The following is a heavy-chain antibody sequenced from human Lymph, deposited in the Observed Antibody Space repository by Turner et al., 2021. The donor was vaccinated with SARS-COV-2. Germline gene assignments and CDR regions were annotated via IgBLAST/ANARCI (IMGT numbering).Heavy chain of an antibody. CDR3: ARGSGRYLSAFDI. CDR1: GFTFSNYA. J-gene: IGHJ3*02. Sequence: QVQLVESGGGVVQPGRSLRLSCAASGFTFSNYAIHWVRQAPGKGLEWVAVISYDGCNKYYSDSVKGQFTISRDNSKNTLYLQMSSLRAEDTAVYYCARGSGRYLSAFDIWGQGTMVTVSS. V-gene: IGHV3-30*04. D-gene: IGHD1-26*01. CDR2: ISYDGCNK.